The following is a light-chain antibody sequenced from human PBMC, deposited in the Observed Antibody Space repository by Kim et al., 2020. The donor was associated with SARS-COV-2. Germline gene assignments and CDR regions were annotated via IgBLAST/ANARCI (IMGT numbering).Light chain of an antibody. CDR3: HSYDSSDQV. Sequence: NFMLTQPHSVSESPGKTVTISCTRSSGRIGSNYVQWYQQRPGSSPTTVIYEDNQRPSGVPDRFSGSIDRSSNSASLTISGLKTEDEADYYCHSYDSSDQVFGGGTKLTVL. CDR2: EDN. V-gene: IGLV6-57*01. CDR1: SGRIGSNY. J-gene: IGLJ2*01.